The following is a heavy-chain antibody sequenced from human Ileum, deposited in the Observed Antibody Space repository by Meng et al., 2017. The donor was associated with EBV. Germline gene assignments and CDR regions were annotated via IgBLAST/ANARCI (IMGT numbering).Heavy chain of an antibody. J-gene: IGHJ4*02. CDR2: TSHSGST. CDR3: ASSDYYRSDY. CDR1: GGSISRSDW. D-gene: IGHD3-22*01. V-gene: IGHV4-4*02. Sequence: QLEESGPGLVNPWETLVLPVSVSGGSISRSDWWSWVRQPPGKGLEWIGETSHSGSTNYSPSLKSRVTISLDKSKNQLSLKLNSVTAADTAVHYCASSDYYRSDYWGQGTLVTVSS.